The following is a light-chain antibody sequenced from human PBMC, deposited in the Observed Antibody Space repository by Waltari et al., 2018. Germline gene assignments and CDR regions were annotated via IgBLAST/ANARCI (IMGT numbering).Light chain of an antibody. CDR2: RNN. Sequence: QSVLTQPPSASGTPGQRGSISRSGSNSHLGSHYLSWYQQLPGMAPKLLIYRNNPRPSGVPDRFSGSKYGTSASLAISGLRSEDEAVYYCASWDDSHYVFGPGTKVTVL. J-gene: IGLJ1*01. CDR3: ASWDDSHYV. V-gene: IGLV1-47*01. CDR1: NSHLGSHY.